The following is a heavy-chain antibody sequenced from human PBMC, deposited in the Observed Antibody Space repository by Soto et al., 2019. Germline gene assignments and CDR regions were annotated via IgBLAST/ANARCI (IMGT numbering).Heavy chain of an antibody. CDR3: ARTVYDSSGYPGLFDY. CDR1: GYSFTSYW. CDR2: IDPSDSYT. J-gene: IGHJ4*02. V-gene: IGHV5-10-1*01. D-gene: IGHD3-22*01. Sequence: PGESLKISCKGSGYSFTSYWISWVRQMPGKGLEWMGRIDPSDSYTNYSPSFQGHVTISADKSISTAYLQWSSLKASDTAMYYCARTVYDSSGYPGLFDYWGQGTLVTVSS.